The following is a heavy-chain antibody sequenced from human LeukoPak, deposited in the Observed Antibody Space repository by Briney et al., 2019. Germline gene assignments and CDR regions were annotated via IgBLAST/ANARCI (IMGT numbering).Heavy chain of an antibody. CDR3: ASTRRDGYPFDY. CDR2: IYYSGST. D-gene: IGHD5-24*01. J-gene: IGHJ4*02. V-gene: IGHV4-59*01. CDR1: GGSISSYY. Sequence: SETLSLTCTVSGGSISSYYWSWIRQPPGKGLEWIGYIYYSGSTNYNPSLKSRVTVSVDTSKNQFSLRLSSVTAADTAVYYCASTRRDGYPFDYWGQGTLVTVSS.